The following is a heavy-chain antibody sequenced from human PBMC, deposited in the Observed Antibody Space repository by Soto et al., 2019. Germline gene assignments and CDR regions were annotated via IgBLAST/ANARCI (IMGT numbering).Heavy chain of an antibody. D-gene: IGHD2-2*01. CDR2: IIPIFGTA. CDR3: ASVVVPAAAGGWFDP. V-gene: IGHV1-69*13. J-gene: IGHJ5*02. CDR1: GGTFSSYA. Sequence: EASVKVSCKASGGTFSSYAISWVRQAPGQGLEWMGGIIPIFGTANYAQKFQGRVTITADESTSTAYMELSSLRSEDTAVYYCASVVVPAAAGGWFDPWGQGTLVTVSS.